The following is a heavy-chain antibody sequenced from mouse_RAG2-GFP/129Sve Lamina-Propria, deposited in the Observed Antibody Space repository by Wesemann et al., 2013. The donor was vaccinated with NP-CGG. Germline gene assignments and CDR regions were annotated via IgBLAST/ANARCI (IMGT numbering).Heavy chain of an antibody. J-gene: IGHJ3*01. CDR2: IDPNSGGT. D-gene: IGHD2-4*01. V-gene: IGHV1-72*01. CDR1: GYTFTSYW. Sequence: QVQLQQPGTELVKPGASVKLSCKASGYTFTSYWMHWMKQRPGQGLEWIGRIDPNSGGTKYNEKFKSKATLTVDKPSSTAYMQLSSLTSEDSAVYYCARDDYSAWFAYWGQGTLVTVSA. CDR3: ARDDYSAWFAY.